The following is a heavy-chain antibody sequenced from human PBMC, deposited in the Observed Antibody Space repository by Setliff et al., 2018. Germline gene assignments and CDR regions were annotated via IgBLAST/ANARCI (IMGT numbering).Heavy chain of an antibody. J-gene: IGHJ3*01. CDR3: LMIVLR. CDR1: GFTFSDYW. CDR2: IRAGSDNI. Sequence: GGSLRLSCVGSGFTFSDYWMSWVRQAPGKGLEWVSGIRAGSDNIAYADSVKGRFTVSRDNAKNTLYLQMNSLRAEDTAVYYCLMIVLRWGQGTMVTVSS. D-gene: IGHD2-8*01. V-gene: IGHV3-20*04.